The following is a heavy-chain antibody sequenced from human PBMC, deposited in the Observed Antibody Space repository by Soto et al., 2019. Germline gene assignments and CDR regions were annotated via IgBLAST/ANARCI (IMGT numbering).Heavy chain of an antibody. Sequence: GASVKVSCKASGGTFSSYAISWVRQAPGQGLEWMGGIIPIFGTANYAQKFQGRVTITADESTSTAYMELSSLRSEDTAVYYCARNYGSGSPRYYGMGVWGQGTTVTVS. CDR3: ARNYGSGSPRYYGMGV. CDR1: GGTFSSYA. D-gene: IGHD3-10*01. V-gene: IGHV1-69*13. J-gene: IGHJ6*02. CDR2: IIPIFGTA.